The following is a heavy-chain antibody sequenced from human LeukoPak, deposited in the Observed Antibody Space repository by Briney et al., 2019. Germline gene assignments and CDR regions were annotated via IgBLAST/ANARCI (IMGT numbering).Heavy chain of an antibody. CDR3: ARWSGYALD. CDR1: GGSFSGYY. Sequence: SETLSLTCAVYGGSFSGYYWSWIRQPPGKGLEWIGEINHSGSTNYNPSLKSRVTISVVTSKNQFSLKLSSVTAADTAVYYCARWSGYALDWGQGTLVTVSS. D-gene: IGHD2-2*01. J-gene: IGHJ4*02. V-gene: IGHV4-34*01. CDR2: INHSGST.